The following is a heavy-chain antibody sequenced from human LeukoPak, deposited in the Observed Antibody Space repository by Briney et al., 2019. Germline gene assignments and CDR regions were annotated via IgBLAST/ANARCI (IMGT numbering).Heavy chain of an antibody. CDR2: IETGGAST. CDR3: GKYYYYYYMDV. Sequence: GGSLRLSCTASGFTFGDYAMSWVRQAPGKGLEWVSAIETGGASTYYADSVKGRFSISRDNSKNTLYLQMNSLRAEDTAVYYCGKYYYYYYMDVWGKGTTVTISS. V-gene: IGHV3-23*05. J-gene: IGHJ6*03. CDR1: GFTFGDYA.